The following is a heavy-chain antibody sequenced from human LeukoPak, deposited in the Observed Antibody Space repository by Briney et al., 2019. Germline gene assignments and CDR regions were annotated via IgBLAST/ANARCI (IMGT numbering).Heavy chain of an antibody. V-gene: IGHV1-24*01. CDR1: GYTLTELC. CDR2: FGPEDGET. D-gene: IGHD2-2*01. J-gene: IGHJ6*02. CDR3: ATDSAIVVVPAALRGYYYYGMDV. Sequence: ASVKVSCKVSGYTLTELCMHWVRQAPGKGLEWMGGFGPEDGETIYAQKFQGRVTMTEDTSTDTAYMELSSLRSEDTAVYYCATDSAIVVVPAALRGYYYYGMDVWGQGTTVTVSS.